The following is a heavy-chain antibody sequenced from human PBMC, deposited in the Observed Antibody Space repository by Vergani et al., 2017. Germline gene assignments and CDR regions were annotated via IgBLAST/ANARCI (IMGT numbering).Heavy chain of an antibody. J-gene: IGHJ6*02. V-gene: IGHV4-38-2*01. CDR3: ARHRGSGCFFPSSYFFGMDV. Sequence: VKLQESGPGLVKPSETRTLTCDVSDSSIMTNPYWGWFRQSPGKGLEWIGCIHHSGDTHYKSSLKGRVSISLVSSSKFSLSLTSVTAADTAIYYCARHRGSGCFFPSSYFFGMDVWGHGTTVTVSS. CDR2: IHHSGDT. D-gene: IGHD3-10*01. CDR1: DSSIMTNPY.